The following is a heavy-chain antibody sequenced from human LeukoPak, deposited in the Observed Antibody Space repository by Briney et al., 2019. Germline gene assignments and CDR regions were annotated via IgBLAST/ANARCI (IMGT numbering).Heavy chain of an antibody. D-gene: IGHD3-16*02. CDR1: GGTFSSYA. CDR2: IIPIFGTA. Sequence: SVKVSCKASGGTFSSYAISWVRQAPGQGLEWMGGIIPIFGTANYAQKFQGRVTITADESTSTAYMELSSLRSEDTAVYYCARDRLYGDDYVWGSYRLTDHWGQGTLVTVSS. J-gene: IGHJ4*02. CDR3: ARDRLYGDDYVWGSYRLTDH. V-gene: IGHV1-69*01.